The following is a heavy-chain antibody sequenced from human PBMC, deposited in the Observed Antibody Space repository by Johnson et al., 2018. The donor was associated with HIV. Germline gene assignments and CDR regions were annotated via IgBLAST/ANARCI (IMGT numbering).Heavy chain of an antibody. Sequence: VQLVESGGGLVQPGRSLRLSCAASGFTFDDYAMHWVRQAPGKGLEWVSGLSWNSGSIGYADSVKGRFTISRDNAKNSRYLQMNSLRAEDTALYYCARGGDYGDWSGAFDIWGQGTMVTVSS. CDR2: LSWNSGSI. D-gene: IGHD4-17*01. CDR1: GFTFDDYA. V-gene: IGHV3-9*01. J-gene: IGHJ3*02. CDR3: ARGGDYGDWSGAFDI.